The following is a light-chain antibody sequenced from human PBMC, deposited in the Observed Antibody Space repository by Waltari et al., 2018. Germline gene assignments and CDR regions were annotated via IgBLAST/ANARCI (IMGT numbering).Light chain of an antibody. CDR1: QSSSRTV. CDR3: QEYGTLPAT. CDR2: DAS. J-gene: IGKJ1*01. Sequence: SRGGSQSSSRTVCWYQKRPGQAPRLLIYDASCGTTGIPDRCSVSGSGTDFSLTISRLEPEDFAVYYWQEYGTLPATFGQGTKVEIK. V-gene: IGKV3-20*01.